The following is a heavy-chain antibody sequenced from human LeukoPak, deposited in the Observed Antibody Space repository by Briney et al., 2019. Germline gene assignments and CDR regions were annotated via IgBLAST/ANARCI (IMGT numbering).Heavy chain of an antibody. CDR2: ISYDGSNK. CDR3: TKEGVGAPAKYAFDI. CDR1: GFTFSSYA. Sequence: GGSLRLSCAASGFTFSSYAMHWVRQAPGKGLEWVAVISYDGSNKYYADSVKGRFTISRDNSKNTLYLQMNSLRAEDTAAYYCTKEGVGAPAKYAFDIWGQGTVVTVSS. J-gene: IGHJ3*02. V-gene: IGHV3-30-3*01. D-gene: IGHD4/OR15-4a*01.